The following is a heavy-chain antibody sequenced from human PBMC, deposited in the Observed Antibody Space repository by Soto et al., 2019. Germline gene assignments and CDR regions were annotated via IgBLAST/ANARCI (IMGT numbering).Heavy chain of an antibody. Sequence: SETLSLTCTVSGGSISSYYWSWIRQPPGKGLEWIGYIYYSGSTNSNPSLKSRVTISVDTSKNQFSLKLSSVTAADTAVYYCAATNSGYDLGFDYWGQGTLVTVSS. CDR2: IYYSGST. D-gene: IGHD5-12*01. CDR1: GGSISSYY. V-gene: IGHV4-59*08. J-gene: IGHJ4*02. CDR3: AATNSGYDLGFDY.